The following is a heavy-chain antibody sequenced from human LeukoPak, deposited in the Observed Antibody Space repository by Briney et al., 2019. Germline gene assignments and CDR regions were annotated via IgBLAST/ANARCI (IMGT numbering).Heavy chain of an antibody. CDR2: IYYSGST. CDR1: GGSISSSSYY. CDR3: ARDLRGITGTAKANFDY. J-gene: IGHJ4*02. D-gene: IGHD1-20*01. V-gene: IGHV4-39*07. Sequence: PSETLSLTCTVSGGSISSSSYYWGWIRQPPGKGLEWIGSIYYSGSTYYNPSLKSRVTISVDTSKNQFSLKLSSVTAADTAVYYCARDLRGITGTAKANFDYWGQGTLVTVSS.